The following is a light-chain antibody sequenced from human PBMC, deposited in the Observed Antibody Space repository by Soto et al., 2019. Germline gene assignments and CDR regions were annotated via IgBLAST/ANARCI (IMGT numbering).Light chain of an antibody. CDR2: SNN. CDR3: VAWDDSLNGYVV. V-gene: IGLV1-44*01. Sequence: VLTQPPSASGTPGQRVTISCSGSSSNFGSNTVNWYQQLPGTAPKLVIYSNNQRPSGVPDRFSGSKSGTSASLAISGLQSEDEADYYCVAWDDSLNGYVVFGGGTKVTVL. J-gene: IGLJ2*01. CDR1: SSNFGSNT.